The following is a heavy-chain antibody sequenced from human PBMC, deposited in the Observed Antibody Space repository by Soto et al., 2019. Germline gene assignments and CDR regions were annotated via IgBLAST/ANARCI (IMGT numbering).Heavy chain of an antibody. D-gene: IGHD3-9*01. J-gene: IGHJ1*01. Sequence: SETLSLTCAVSGGSISSAGYSWTWIRQPPGKGLEWIGYVYRGERPYYTPSLQSRVTISVDTSKNQFSLKLSSVTAADTAVYYCARGSLVLRYFDWFEYFQHWGQGTLVTVSS. V-gene: IGHV4-30-2*01. CDR1: GGSISSAGYS. CDR3: ARGSLVLRYFDWFEYFQH. CDR2: VYRGERP.